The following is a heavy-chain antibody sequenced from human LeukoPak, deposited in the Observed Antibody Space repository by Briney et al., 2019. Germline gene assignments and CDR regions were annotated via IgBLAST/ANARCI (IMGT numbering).Heavy chain of an antibody. Sequence: GGSLRLSCAASGFIFSNSGMYWVRRAPGKGLECVAFIRDDGNDKIYADSVEGRFTVSRDNSKSTLYLQMHSLRAEDTAVYYCARDVVGAHYYYYGMDVWGQGTTVTVSS. CDR3: ARDVVGAHYYYYGMDV. CDR2: IRDDGNDK. CDR1: GFIFSNSG. D-gene: IGHD1-26*01. J-gene: IGHJ6*02. V-gene: IGHV3-30*02.